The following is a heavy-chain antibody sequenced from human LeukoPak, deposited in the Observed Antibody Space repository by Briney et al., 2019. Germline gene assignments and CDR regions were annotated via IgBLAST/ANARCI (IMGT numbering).Heavy chain of an antibody. V-gene: IGHV5-51*01. CDR2: IYPGDSDS. J-gene: IGHJ2*01. Sequence: GAALQISCQGTGYSFTTYWIAWVRQLPGKGLEWMGIIYPGDSDSSRYSPSFQGQVTISADKSISTAYLQWSSLKASDTAMYYCARHQRIERMRYFDLWGRGTLVTVSS. D-gene: IGHD1-1*01. CDR1: GYSFTTYW. CDR3: ARHQRIERMRYFDL.